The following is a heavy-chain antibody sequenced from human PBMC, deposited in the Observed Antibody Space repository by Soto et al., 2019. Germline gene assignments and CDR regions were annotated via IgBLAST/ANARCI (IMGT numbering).Heavy chain of an antibody. CDR3: ARCRDYAGYYDY. V-gene: IGHV1-69*13. D-gene: IGHD4-17*01. CDR1: GGTFSSYA. J-gene: IGHJ4*02. CDR2: IIPIFGTA. Sequence: SVKVSCKASGGTFSSYAISWVRQAPGQGLEWMGGIIPIFGTANYAQKFQGRVTITADESTSTAYMELSSLRSEDTAVYYCARCRDYAGYYDYWGQGTLVTVSS.